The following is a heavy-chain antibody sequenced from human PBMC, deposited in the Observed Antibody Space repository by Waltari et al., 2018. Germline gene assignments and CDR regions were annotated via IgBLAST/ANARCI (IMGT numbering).Heavy chain of an antibody. V-gene: IGHV4-34*01. CDR1: GGSFSGYY. J-gene: IGHJ4*02. Sequence: QVQLQQWGAGLLKPSETLSLTCAVYGGSFSGYYWSWIRQPPGKGREWIGESNHSGSTNYNPSLKSRVTISVDTSKNQFSLKLSSVTAADTAVYYCARGRYCSGGSCYLYYYDSSGYYPLFDYWGQGTLVTVSS. D-gene: IGHD2-15*01. CDR3: ARGRYCSGGSCYLYYYDSSGYYPLFDY. CDR2: SNHSGST.